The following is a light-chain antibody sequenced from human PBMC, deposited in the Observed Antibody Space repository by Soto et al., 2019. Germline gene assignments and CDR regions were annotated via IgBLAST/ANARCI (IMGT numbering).Light chain of an antibody. CDR3: QQDGTSPRT. CDR1: RSVSTHC. CDR2: GAS. V-gene: IGKV3-20*01. Sequence: EIALTQAPGTLSLSPGDTTALSGRASRSVSTHCLAWNQQKPGQPPSLLTYGASTRATGIPDRFSGSASGTDFTLTISRLEPEDFAVYYCQQDGTSPRTFGQGTKVEIK. J-gene: IGKJ1*01.